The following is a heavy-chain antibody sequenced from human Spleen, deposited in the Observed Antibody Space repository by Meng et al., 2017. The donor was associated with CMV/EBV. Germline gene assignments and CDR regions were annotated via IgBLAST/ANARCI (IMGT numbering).Heavy chain of an antibody. V-gene: IGHV1-2*02. Sequence: SGYTFTGYFVHWVRRAPGQGLEWMGSINPNNGDTNYAQKFQGGVTMTRDTSISTAYMDLSRLKSDDTAVYYCARAGGGNWGVYSAYDYWGQGILVTVSS. J-gene: IGHJ4*02. CDR3: ARAGGGNWGVYSAYDY. D-gene: IGHD5-12*01. CDR1: GYTFTGYF. CDR2: INPNNGDT.